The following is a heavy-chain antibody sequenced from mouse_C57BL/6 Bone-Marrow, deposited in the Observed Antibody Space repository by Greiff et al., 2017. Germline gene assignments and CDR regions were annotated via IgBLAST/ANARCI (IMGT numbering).Heavy chain of an antibody. J-gene: IGHJ3*01. CDR1: GYTFTSYW. CDR3: VRHLDYYGSSSFAY. D-gene: IGHD1-1*01. Sequence: VQLQQPGAELVMPGASVKLSCKASGYTFTSYWMHWVKQRPGQGLEWIGEIDPSDSYTNYNQKFKGKSTLTVDKSSSTAYMQLSSLTSEDSAVYYCVRHLDYYGSSSFAYWGQGTLVTVSA. V-gene: IGHV1-69*01. CDR2: IDPSDSYT.